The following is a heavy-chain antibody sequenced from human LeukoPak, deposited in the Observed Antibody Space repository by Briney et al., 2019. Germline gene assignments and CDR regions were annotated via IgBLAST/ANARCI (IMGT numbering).Heavy chain of an antibody. D-gene: IGHD1-26*01. CDR1: GFTFSTYS. CDR3: ARDPSRWELLNFDY. V-gene: IGHV3-21*01. J-gene: IGHJ4*02. CDR2: ISSSGTYV. Sequence: GGSPRLSCTASGFTFSTYSMNWVRQAPGKGLEWVSSISSSGTYVYYADSLKGRFTISRDNAKDSLYLQMNSLRAEDTAVYYCARDPSRWELLNFDYWGQGTLVTVSS.